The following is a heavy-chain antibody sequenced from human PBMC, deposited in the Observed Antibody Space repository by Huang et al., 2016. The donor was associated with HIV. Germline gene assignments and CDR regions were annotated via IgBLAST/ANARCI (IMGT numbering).Heavy chain of an antibody. CDR2: INHSGRT. CDR1: GGSFSGPN. Sequence: QVQLHQWGAGLLKPSETLSLTCAVYGGSFSGPNWTWIRQTPGKGLEWIGEINHSGRTNYPPSLKRRVTISLDTSKNQFSLRLRSVTAADTAVYYCARGRGDARGFLGLDFWGQGTLVTVSS. J-gene: IGHJ4*02. D-gene: IGHD3-16*01. CDR3: ARGRGDARGFLGLDF. V-gene: IGHV4-34*01.